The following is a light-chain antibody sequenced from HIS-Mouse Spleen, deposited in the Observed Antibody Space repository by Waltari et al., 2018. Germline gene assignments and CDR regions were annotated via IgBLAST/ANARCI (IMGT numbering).Light chain of an antibody. CDR2: DKN. V-gene: IGLV1-51*01. CDR3: GTWDSSLSAGVV. Sequence: QSVLTQPPSVSAAPGQKVTISCSGSSSNIGNNYVSWYQQLPGTAPKLLIYDKNKRPSGIPDRFSGSKSGTSATLGITGLQTGDEADYYCGTWDSSLSAGVVFGGGTKLTVL. CDR1: SSNIGNNY. J-gene: IGLJ2*01.